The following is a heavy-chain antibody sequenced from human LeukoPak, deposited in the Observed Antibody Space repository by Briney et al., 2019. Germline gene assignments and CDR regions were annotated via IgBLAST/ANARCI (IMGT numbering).Heavy chain of an antibody. CDR3: ARESPVAATGRSWFDS. Sequence: GGCLRLSCAASGFTFSSYAMSWVRLAPGKGLEWVSTITGSGGTTYYADSVRGRFTISRDNFKNTLYLQMNSLRAEDTALYYCARESPVAATGRSWFDSWGQGTLVTVSS. D-gene: IGHD6-13*01. V-gene: IGHV3-23*01. CDR1: GFTFSSYA. J-gene: IGHJ5*01. CDR2: ITGSGGTT.